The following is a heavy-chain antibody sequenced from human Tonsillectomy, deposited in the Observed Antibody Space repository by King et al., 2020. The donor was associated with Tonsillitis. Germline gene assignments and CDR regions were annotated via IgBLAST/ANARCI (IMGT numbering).Heavy chain of an antibody. J-gene: IGHJ6*02. CDR3: ARAISSSFTYGMDV. Sequence: QLQESGSGLVKPSQTLSLTCAVSGGSISSGAYSWSSWSWIRQPPGKGLEWIGYIYHSGSTYYNPSLKSLVTISVDTSKNQFSLKLSSVTAADTAVYYCARAISSSFTYGMDVWGQGTTVTVSS. V-gene: IGHV4-30-2*01. CDR2: IYHSGST. D-gene: IGHD6-6*01. CDR1: GGSISSGAYS.